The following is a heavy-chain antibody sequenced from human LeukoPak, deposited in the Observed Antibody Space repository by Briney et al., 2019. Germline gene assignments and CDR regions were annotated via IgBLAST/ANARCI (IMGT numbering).Heavy chain of an antibody. Sequence: PGGSLRLSCAASEFTFSIYWMSWVRQAPGKGLEWVANINHDGGETYYVDSVRGRFTISRDNAKNSLYLQMNSLRVEDTAVYYCARRSGTGTTDYRGQGTLVTVSS. CDR1: EFTFSIYW. V-gene: IGHV3-7*03. J-gene: IGHJ4*02. D-gene: IGHD1-1*01. CDR2: INHDGGET. CDR3: ARRSGTGTTDY.